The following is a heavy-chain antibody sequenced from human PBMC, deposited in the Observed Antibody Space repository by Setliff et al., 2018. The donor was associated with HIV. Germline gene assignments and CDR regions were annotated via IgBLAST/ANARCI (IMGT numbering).Heavy chain of an antibody. J-gene: IGHJ5*02. CDR2: IYVGGSV. CDR1: GASIGSSY. CDR3: ARAKTIGVSAVFFDP. V-gene: IGHV4-4*08. D-gene: IGHD3-3*01. Sequence: SETLSLTCTVSGASIGSSYWSWIRQPPGKGPELIGHIYVGGSVIYNPSLASRVTISMVPSKNQFSLDLSSVTAADTAKYYCARAKTIGVSAVFFDPWGQGRPVTVSS.